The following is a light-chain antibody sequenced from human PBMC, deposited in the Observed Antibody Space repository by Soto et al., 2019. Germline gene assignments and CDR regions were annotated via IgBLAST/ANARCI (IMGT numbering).Light chain of an antibody. CDR3: QQYNNWPRT. V-gene: IGKV3-15*01. Sequence: EIVMTQSPGTLSVSPGERATLSCRASQSVSGNLAWYQQKPDQAPRLLIYGASTRSTGIPARFSGSGSGTEFTLTISSLQSEDFAVYSCQQYNNWPRTFGQGTKVEIK. J-gene: IGKJ1*01. CDR1: QSVSGN. CDR2: GAS.